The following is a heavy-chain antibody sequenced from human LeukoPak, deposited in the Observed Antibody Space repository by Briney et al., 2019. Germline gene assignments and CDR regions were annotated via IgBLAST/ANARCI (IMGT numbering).Heavy chain of an antibody. CDR2: IYYSGST. Sequence: AETLSLTCTVSGGSISSSSYYWGWIRQPPGKGLEWIGSIYYSGSTNYNPSLKSRVTISIDTSKNQFSLKLNSVTAADTAVYYCARVHSSSQDYWGQGTLVTVSS. CDR1: GGSISSSSYY. D-gene: IGHD6-13*01. J-gene: IGHJ4*02. CDR3: ARVHSSSQDY. V-gene: IGHV4-39*07.